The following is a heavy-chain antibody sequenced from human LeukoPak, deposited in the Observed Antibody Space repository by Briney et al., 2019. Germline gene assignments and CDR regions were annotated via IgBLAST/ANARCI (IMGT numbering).Heavy chain of an antibody. Sequence: SETLSLTCTVSGGSISSYYWSWIRQPPGKGLEWVGYIYYSGSTNYNPSLKSRVTISVDTSKNQFSLKLSSVTAADTAVYYCARHTLNTAEADYWGQGTLVTVSS. V-gene: IGHV4-59*08. D-gene: IGHD5-18*01. CDR1: GGSISSYY. CDR3: ARHTLNTAEADY. J-gene: IGHJ4*02. CDR2: IYYSGST.